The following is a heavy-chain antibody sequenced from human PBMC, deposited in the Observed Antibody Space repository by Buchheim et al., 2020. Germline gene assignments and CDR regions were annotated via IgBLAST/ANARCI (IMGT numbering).Heavy chain of an antibody. CDR2: INWSGDDI. D-gene: IGHD2-8*01. CDR1: GIGIRYAA. V-gene: IGHV3-9*01. J-gene: IGHJ4*02. Sequence: EVNLVESGGSLVRPDRSVRLSCVVSGIGIRYAAMHWVRQSPGKGLEWVAGINWSGDDIHYADTVKGRFIISRDNARSSLFLQMSSLTSDDTALYFCARDNGAQLGPPQYWGRGTL. CDR3: ARDNGAQLGPPQY.